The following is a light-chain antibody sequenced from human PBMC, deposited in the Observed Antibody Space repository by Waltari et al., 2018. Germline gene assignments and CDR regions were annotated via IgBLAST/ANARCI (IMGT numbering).Light chain of an antibody. J-gene: IGLJ3*02. V-gene: IGLV1-40*01. CDR2: ANR. Sequence: QSVLTQPPSVSGAPGQRVTISCTGSSSNIGAGYDVHWYLQLPGTAPKLLIYANRNRPSGVPDRFSGSKSGTSASLAITGLQPEDEADYYCQSYDSSLSGRPWVFGAGTKLTVL. CDR1: SSNIGAGYD. CDR3: QSYDSSLSGRPWV.